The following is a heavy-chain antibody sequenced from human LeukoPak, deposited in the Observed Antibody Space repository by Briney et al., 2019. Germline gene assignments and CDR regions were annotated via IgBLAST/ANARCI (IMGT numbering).Heavy chain of an antibody. J-gene: IGHJ3*02. V-gene: IGHV4-31*03. CDR1: GGSINSGAYY. Sequence: PSQTLSLTCTVSGGSINSGAYYWSWIRQHPGKGLEWIGYIYYSGSNYYNPSLKSRVTISVDTSKNQFSLKLSSMTAADTAVYYCAGCSGGSPIDAFHIWGQGTMVTVSS. D-gene: IGHD2-15*01. CDR2: IYYSGSN. CDR3: AGCSGGSPIDAFHI.